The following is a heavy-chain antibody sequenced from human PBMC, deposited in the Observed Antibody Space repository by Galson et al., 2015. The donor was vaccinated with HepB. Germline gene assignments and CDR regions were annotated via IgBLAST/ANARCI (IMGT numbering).Heavy chain of an antibody. Sequence: SVKVSCKASGYTFTSYGISWVRQAPGQGLEWMGWISAYNGNTNYAQKLQGRVTMTTDTSTSTAYMELRSLRSDDTAVYYCARSPRTPGSFLYYYYGMDVWGQGTTVTVSS. J-gene: IGHJ6*02. CDR2: ISAYNGNT. CDR3: ARSPRTPGSFLYYYYGMDV. V-gene: IGHV1-18*01. D-gene: IGHD3-10*01. CDR1: GYTFTSYG.